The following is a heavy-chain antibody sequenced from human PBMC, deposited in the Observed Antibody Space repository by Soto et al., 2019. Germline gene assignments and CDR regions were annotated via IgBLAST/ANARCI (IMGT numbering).Heavy chain of an antibody. J-gene: IGHJ6*02. D-gene: IGHD3-10*01. CDR1: GGSISSTTFY. V-gene: IGHV4-39*07. Sequence: SETLSLTCTVPGGSISSTTFYWAWIRQPPGKGLEWIANVYHTGTPYYNPALKSRVTISVDTSKNQFSLKLSSVTAADTAVYYCARGVRVRGVMFLYYYYGMDVWGQGTTVTVSS. CDR2: VYHTGTP. CDR3: ARGVRVRGVMFLYYYYGMDV.